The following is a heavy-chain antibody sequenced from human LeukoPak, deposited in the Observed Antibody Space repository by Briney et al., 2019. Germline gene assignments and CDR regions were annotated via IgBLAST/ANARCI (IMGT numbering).Heavy chain of an antibody. CDR3: ASDYYDSSGYPYYFDY. J-gene: IGHJ4*02. D-gene: IGHD3-22*01. V-gene: IGHV1-69*05. CDR1: GGTFSSYA. CDR2: IIPIFGTA. Sequence: SVKVSCKASGGTFSSYAISWVRQAPGQGLEWMGGIIPIFGTANYAQKFQGRVTITTDEPTSTAYMELSSLRSEDTAVYYCASDYYDSSGYPYYFDYWGQGTLVTVSS.